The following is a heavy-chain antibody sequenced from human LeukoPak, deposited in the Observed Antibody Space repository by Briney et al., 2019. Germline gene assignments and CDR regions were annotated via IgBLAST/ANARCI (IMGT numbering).Heavy chain of an antibody. D-gene: IGHD5-24*01. CDR1: GFTFGDYA. CDR3: TRDPSLD. Sequence: GRSLRLSCTASGFTFGDYAMSWVRQAPGKGLERVAFIRSKASGGTPEYAASVKGRFTVSREDSNTIAYLQLHSLKTEDTAMYYCTRDPSLDWGQGTLVTVSS. J-gene: IGHJ4*02. V-gene: IGHV3-49*04. CDR2: IRSKASGGTP.